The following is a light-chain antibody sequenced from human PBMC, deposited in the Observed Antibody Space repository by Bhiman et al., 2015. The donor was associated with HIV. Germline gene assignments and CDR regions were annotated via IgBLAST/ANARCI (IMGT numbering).Light chain of an antibody. J-gene: IGLJ1*01. CDR1: STDIGAYDY. V-gene: IGLV2-14*03. Sequence: QSALTQPASVSGSPGQPITISCTGSSTDIGAYDYVSWYQQYPGKAPKLIIYDVSTRPSGVSSHFSGSKSGNTASLTISGLQAEDEADYYCSSLTSSLTYVFGTGTNVTVL. CDR3: SSLTSSLTYV. CDR2: DVS.